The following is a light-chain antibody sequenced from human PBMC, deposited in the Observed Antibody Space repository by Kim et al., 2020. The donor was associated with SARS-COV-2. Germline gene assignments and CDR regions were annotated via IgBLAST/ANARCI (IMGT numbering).Light chain of an antibody. CDR2: GAS. V-gene: IGKV3-20*01. CDR1: QSVSTS. J-gene: IGKJ5*01. CDR3: QQYGNSPST. Sequence: PGERATLACRASQSVSTSLAWYQQKPGQAPRLLIHGASSRTTGIPDRFSGSGSGTDFTLTISRLEPEDFAVYYCQQYGNSPSTFGQGTRLDIK.